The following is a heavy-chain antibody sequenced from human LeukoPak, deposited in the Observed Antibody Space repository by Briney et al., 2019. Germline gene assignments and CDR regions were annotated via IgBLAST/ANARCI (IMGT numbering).Heavy chain of an antibody. V-gene: IGHV4-39*02. D-gene: IGHD6-6*01. CDR2: IYYSGST. J-gene: IGHJ4*02. Sequence: SETLSLTCTVSGGSISSSDNYWGWIRQPPGKGLEWIGTIYYSGSTYYNPSLKSRVTISVDTSENHFSLKLSSVTAADTAVYYCARISTSAPYFDYWGQGTLVTVSS. CDR1: GGSISSSDNY. CDR3: ARISTSAPYFDY.